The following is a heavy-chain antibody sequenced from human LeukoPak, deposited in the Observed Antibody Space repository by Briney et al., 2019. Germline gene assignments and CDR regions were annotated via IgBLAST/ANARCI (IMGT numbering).Heavy chain of an antibody. CDR1: GGSISSYY. Sequence: PSETLSLTRTVSGGSISSYYWSWIRQPPGKGLEWIGYIYYSGSTNYNPSLKSRVTISVDTSKNQFSLKLSSVTAADTAVYYCARGDILTGYYVLDYWGQGTLVTVSS. D-gene: IGHD3-9*01. CDR2: IYYSGST. J-gene: IGHJ4*02. V-gene: IGHV4-59*01. CDR3: ARGDILTGYYVLDY.